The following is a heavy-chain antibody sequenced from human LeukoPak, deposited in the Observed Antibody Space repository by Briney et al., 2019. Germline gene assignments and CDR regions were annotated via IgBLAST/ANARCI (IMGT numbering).Heavy chain of an antibody. CDR2: IYPTDSDA. Sequence: GASLEISCKAAGSTFTTYWIGWGRPMPGKGLGWMGIIYPTDSDARYRPSFQGQVTISVDTSISTVYLQWNSPKASDSAMYYCGASPSPTGTERYYWGQGTLVTVSS. D-gene: IGHD1-1*01. CDR3: GASPSPTGTERYY. J-gene: IGHJ4*02. V-gene: IGHV5-51*01. CDR1: GSTFTTYW.